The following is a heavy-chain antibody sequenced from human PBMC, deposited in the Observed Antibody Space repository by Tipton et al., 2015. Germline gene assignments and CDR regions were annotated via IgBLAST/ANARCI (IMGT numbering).Heavy chain of an antibody. V-gene: IGHV3-7*03. Sequence: SPRLSCAASGFPFSTYWMSWVRQAPGKGLEWVANIKQDGSEKYYVESVKGRSTVSRDNAKNTLYLQMNSLRAEDTAVYYCAREDVTDFDYWGQGTLVTVSS. D-gene: IGHD3-16*01. CDR1: GFPFSTYW. CDR3: AREDVTDFDY. J-gene: IGHJ4*02. CDR2: IKQDGSEK.